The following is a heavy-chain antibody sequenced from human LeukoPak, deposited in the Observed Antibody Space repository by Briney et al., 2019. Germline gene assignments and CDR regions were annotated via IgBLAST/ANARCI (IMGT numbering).Heavy chain of an antibody. CDR3: ARADDSSGYDLDY. CDR1: GGSISSGGYS. D-gene: IGHD3-22*01. Sequence: SQTLSLTCAVSGGSISSGGYSWSWIRQPPGKGLEWIGYIYHSGSTNYNPSLKSRVTISVDTSKNQFSLKLSSVTAADTAVYYCARADDSSGYDLDYWGQGTLVTVSS. V-gene: IGHV4-30-2*01. J-gene: IGHJ4*02. CDR2: IYHSGST.